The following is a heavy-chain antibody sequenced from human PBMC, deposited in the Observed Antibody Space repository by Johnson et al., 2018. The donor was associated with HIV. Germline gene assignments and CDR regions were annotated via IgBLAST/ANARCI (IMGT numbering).Heavy chain of an antibody. D-gene: IGHD1-26*01. Sequence: QVHLVESGGGSVQPGGSLTLSCAASGFTVSSNYMTWVRQAPGKGLEWVALISYDGSNKYYADSVKGRFTISRDNSKNTLYLQMNSLRAEDTAVYYCARVRRSGTYYVDAFDIWGQGTMVTVSS. CDR3: ARVRRSGTYYVDAFDI. CDR2: ISYDGSNK. V-gene: IGHV3-30-3*01. CDR1: GFTVSSNY. J-gene: IGHJ3*02.